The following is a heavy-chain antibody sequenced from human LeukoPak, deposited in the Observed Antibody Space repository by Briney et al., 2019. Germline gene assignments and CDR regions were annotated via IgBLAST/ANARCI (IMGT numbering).Heavy chain of an antibody. CDR2: ISWNSGSI. CDR1: GFTFDDYA. D-gene: IGHD3-10*01. CDR3: AKDHYYGSGSYYNSRGIFGY. V-gene: IGHV3-9*01. J-gene: IGHJ4*02. Sequence: GGSLRLSCAASGFTFDDYAMHWVRQAPGKGLEWVSGISWNSGSIGYADSVKGRFTISRDNAKNSLYLQMNSLRAEDTALYYCAKDHYYGSGSYYNSRGIFGYWGQGTLVTVSS.